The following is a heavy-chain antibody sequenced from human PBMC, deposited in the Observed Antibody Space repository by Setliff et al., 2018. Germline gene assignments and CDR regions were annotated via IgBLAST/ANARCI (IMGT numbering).Heavy chain of an antibody. Sequence: PGGSLRLSCAASGFTFSSYAMSWVRQAPGKGLEWVSAISGSGVSTYYADSVKGRFTISRDNSKNTLYLQMNGLRAEDTAVYYCAKNGFGVVALGVNNWFDPWGQGTLVPSPQ. V-gene: IGHV3-23*01. D-gene: IGHD3-10*01. CDR3: AKNGFGVVALGVNNWFDP. CDR2: ISGSGVST. J-gene: IGHJ5*02. CDR1: GFTFSSYA.